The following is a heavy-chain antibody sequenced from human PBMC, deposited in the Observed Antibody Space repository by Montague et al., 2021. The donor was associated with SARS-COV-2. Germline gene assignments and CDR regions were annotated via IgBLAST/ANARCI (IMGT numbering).Heavy chain of an antibody. CDR1: GFSLSTTGVG. CDR3: ANRRDIYAFWSGYYTGQKYGAFNCFDP. J-gene: IGHJ5*02. Sequence: PALVKPTQTLTLTCTFSGFSLSTTGVGVGWIRQPPGKALEWLALIYWDDDKRYSPSLKTRLAITTDTSKNQVVLTMTNMDPVDTATYYCANRRDIYAFWSGYYTGQKYGAFNCFDPWGQGTLVTVSS. CDR2: IYWDDDK. V-gene: IGHV2-5*02. D-gene: IGHD3-3*01.